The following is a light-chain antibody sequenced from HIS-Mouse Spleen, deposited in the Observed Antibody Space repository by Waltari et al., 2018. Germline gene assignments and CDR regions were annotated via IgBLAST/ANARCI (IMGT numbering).Light chain of an antibody. Sequence: SYELTQPPSVSVSPGQTARITCSGDALPKKYAYWYQHKSGQAPVLVIYEDSKRPPGIPGGFVGSRSGTMATLTISGAQVEDEADYYCYSTDSSGNHRVFGGGTKLTVL. J-gene: IGLJ2*01. CDR1: ALPKKY. V-gene: IGLV3-10*01. CDR3: YSTDSSGNHRV. CDR2: EDS.